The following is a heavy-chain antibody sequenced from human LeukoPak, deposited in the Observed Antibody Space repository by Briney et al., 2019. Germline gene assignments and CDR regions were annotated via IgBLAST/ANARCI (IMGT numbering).Heavy chain of an antibody. Sequence: GGSLRLSCAASGFTFSSYWMHWVRQAPGKGLVWLSRINSDGSQTHSVDAVKGRFTISRDNAKKTLDLQMNSLRVEDTAVYYCCAGLDLGYWGQGTLVSVSS. CDR2: INSDGSQT. V-gene: IGHV3-74*01. CDR1: GFTFSSYW. D-gene: IGHD3/OR15-3a*01. CDR3: CAGLDLGY. J-gene: IGHJ4*02.